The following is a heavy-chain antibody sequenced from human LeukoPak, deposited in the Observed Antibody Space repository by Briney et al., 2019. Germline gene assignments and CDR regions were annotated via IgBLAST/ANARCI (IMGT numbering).Heavy chain of an antibody. Sequence: PSETLSLTCTVSGGSISSYYWSWIRQPPGKGLEWIGYIYYSGSTNYNPSLKSRVTISVDTSKNQFSLKLSSVTAADTAVYYCARARYYYGSGSGNFDYWGQGTLVTVSS. CDR3: ARARYYYGSGSGNFDY. CDR1: GGSISSYY. D-gene: IGHD3-10*01. CDR2: IYYSGST. J-gene: IGHJ4*02. V-gene: IGHV4-59*12.